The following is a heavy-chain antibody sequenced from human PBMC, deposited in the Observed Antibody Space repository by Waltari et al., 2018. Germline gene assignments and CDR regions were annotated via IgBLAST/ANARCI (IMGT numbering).Heavy chain of an antibody. CDR1: GFNFNNYI. V-gene: IGHV3-21*02. Sequence: EVQLVESGGGLVMPGGSLRLSCAASGFNFNNYIMNWVRQAPGKGLEWVSSISSTNSIYYADSVKGRFTISRDNAKNSLFLQLNSLGAEDTAVHYCAKDGDYWSGFQYYYYMDVWGKGTTVTVSS. CDR2: ISSTNSI. CDR3: AKDGDYWSGFQYYYYMDV. D-gene: IGHD3-3*01. J-gene: IGHJ6*03.